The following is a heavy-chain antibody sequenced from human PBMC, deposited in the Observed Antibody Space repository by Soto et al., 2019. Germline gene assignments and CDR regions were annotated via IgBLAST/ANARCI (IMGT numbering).Heavy chain of an antibody. D-gene: IGHD3-16*01. Sequence: GSLRLSCTASGFTFSNYWMNWVRQTPGKWLEWVANIKQDGGEIYFVDSVKGRFSISRDNAKNSLSLQMNRLRDEDSGVYYCAREGAWTEGMDVWGQGT. V-gene: IGHV3-7*03. CDR3: AREGAWTEGMDV. J-gene: IGHJ6*02. CDR1: GFTFSNYW. CDR2: IKQDGGEI.